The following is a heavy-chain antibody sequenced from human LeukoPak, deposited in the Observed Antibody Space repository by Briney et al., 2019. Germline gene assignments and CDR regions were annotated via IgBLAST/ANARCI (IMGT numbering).Heavy chain of an antibody. V-gene: IGHV4-59*01. J-gene: IGHJ6*02. D-gene: IGHD5-24*01. CDR1: GGSISSYY. CDR2: IYYSGST. CDR3: ARVGDGYNPYYYYCGMDV. Sequence: PSETLSLTCTVSGGSISSYYWSWIRQPPGKGLEWIGYIYYSGSTNYNPSLKSRVTISVDTSKNQFSLKLSSVTAADTAVYYCARVGDGYNPYYYYCGMDVWGQGTTVTVSS.